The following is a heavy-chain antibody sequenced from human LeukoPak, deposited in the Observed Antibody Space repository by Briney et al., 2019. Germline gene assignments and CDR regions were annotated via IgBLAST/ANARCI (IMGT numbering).Heavy chain of an antibody. J-gene: IGHJ3*02. D-gene: IGHD3-22*01. Sequence: GGSLRLSCAASGFTFSSYSMNWVRQAPGKGLEWVSSISSSSSYIYYADSVKGRFTISRDNAKNSLYLQMNSLRAEDTAVYYCARTLTYYYDSSGYYYVDAFDIWGQGTMVTVSS. CDR3: ARTLTYYYDSSGYYYVDAFDI. CDR1: GFTFSSYS. V-gene: IGHV3-21*01. CDR2: ISSSSSYI.